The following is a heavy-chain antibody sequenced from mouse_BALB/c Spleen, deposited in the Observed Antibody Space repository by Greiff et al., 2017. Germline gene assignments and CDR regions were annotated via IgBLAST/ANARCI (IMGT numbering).Heavy chain of an antibody. CDR3: TGDDDVQTGFAY. CDR1: GYTFTSYW. V-gene: IGHV1-7*01. Sequence: VQLQQSGAELAKPGASVKMSCKASGYTFTSYWMHWVKQRPGQGLEWIGYINPSTGYTEYNQKFKDKATLTVDKSSSTAYMQLSSPTSEDSAVYYCTGDDDVQTGFAYGGQGTLVTVAA. CDR2: INPSTGYT. D-gene: IGHD2-4*01. J-gene: IGHJ3*01.